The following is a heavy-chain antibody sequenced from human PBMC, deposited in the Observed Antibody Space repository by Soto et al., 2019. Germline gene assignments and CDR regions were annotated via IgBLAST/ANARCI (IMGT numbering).Heavy chain of an antibody. Sequence: EVQLLESGGGLVQPGGSLRLSCAASGFTFSSYAMSWVRQAPGKGLEWVSAISGSGGSTYYADSVKGRFTISRDNSKNTLYLQMTSLRAEDTAVYYCANSRPLTPNYDFWSGYYPNFDYWGQGTLVTVSS. CDR1: GFTFSSYA. D-gene: IGHD3-3*01. V-gene: IGHV3-23*01. CDR3: ANSRPLTPNYDFWSGYYPNFDY. J-gene: IGHJ4*02. CDR2: ISGSGGST.